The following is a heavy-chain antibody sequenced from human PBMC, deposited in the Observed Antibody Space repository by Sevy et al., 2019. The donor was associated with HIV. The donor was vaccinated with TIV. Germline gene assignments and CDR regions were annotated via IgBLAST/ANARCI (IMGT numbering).Heavy chain of an antibody. J-gene: IGHJ3*02. D-gene: IGHD3-22*01. CDR2: ISYDGSNK. Sequence: GGSLRLSCAASGFTFSSYGMHWVRQAPGKGLEWVAVISYDGSNKYYADSVKGRFTISRDNSKNTLYLQMNSLRAEDTAVYYCAKVAYDSSGYGAFDIWGQWTMVTVSS. V-gene: IGHV3-30*18. CDR1: GFTFSSYG. CDR3: AKVAYDSSGYGAFDI.